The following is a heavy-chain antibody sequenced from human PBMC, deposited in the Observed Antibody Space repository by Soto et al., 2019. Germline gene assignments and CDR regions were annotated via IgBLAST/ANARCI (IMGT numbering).Heavy chain of an antibody. V-gene: IGHV1-8*01. CDR1: GYTFTSYD. CDR3: ARYWSSSSCYNFDY. J-gene: IGHJ4*02. D-gene: IGHD2-2*02. Sequence: ASVKVSCKASGYTFTSYDINWERQATGQGLEWMGWMNPNSGNTGYAQKFQGRVTMTRNTSISTAYMELSSLRSEDTAVYYCARYWSSSSCYNFDYWGQGTLVTVSS. CDR2: MNPNSGNT.